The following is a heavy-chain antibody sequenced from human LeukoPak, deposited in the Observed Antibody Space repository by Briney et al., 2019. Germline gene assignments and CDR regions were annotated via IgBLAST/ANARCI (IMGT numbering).Heavy chain of an antibody. Sequence: PSQTLSLTGTVSGGSISSGGYYWSWIRQHPGKGLEWIGYIYYSGSTYYNPSLKSRVTISVDTSKNQFSLKLSSVTAADTAVYYCARRGRSGSYYFYWGQGTLVTVSS. CDR1: GGSISSGGYY. J-gene: IGHJ4*02. V-gene: IGHV4-31*03. CDR3: ARRGRSGSYYFY. D-gene: IGHD3-10*01. CDR2: IYYSGST.